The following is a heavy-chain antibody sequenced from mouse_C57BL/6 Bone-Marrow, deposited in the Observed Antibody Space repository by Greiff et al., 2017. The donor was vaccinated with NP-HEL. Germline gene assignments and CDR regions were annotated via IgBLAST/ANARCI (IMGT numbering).Heavy chain of an antibody. D-gene: IGHD1-1*01. CDR1: GYSFTDYN. CDR2: INPNYGTT. Sequence: VQLKESGPELVKPGASVKISCKASGYSFTDYNMNWVKQSNGKSLEWIVVINPNYGTTSYNQKFKGKATLTVDQSSSTAYMQLNSLTSEDSAVYYCARRDYYGSSEVGWYFDVWGTGTTVTVSS. CDR3: ARRDYYGSSEVGWYFDV. V-gene: IGHV1-39*01. J-gene: IGHJ1*03.